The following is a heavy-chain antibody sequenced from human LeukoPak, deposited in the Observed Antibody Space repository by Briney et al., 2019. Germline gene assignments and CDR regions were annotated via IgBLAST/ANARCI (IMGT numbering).Heavy chain of an antibody. CDR3: ARESSRDCRTTSCYEVFDP. CDR2: IDYSSGST. Sequence: SETQSLTCGISGGSFSFYYWSWIRQPPGKGLEWIGTIDYSSGSTYYKPSLKSRVTIAIDASKNQFSLKVSSVTAADSAVCYCARESSRDCRTTSCYEVFDPWGQGTLVTVSS. CDR1: GGSFSFYY. V-gene: IGHV4-34*01. J-gene: IGHJ5*02. D-gene: IGHD2-2*01.